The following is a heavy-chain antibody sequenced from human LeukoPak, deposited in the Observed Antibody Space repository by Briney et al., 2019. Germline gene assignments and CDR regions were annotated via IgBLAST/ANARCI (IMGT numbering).Heavy chain of an antibody. CDR1: GFAFSSYA. V-gene: IGHV3-48*01. J-gene: IGHJ4*02. CDR2: ITGDSGTI. Sequence: GGSLRLSCAASGFAFSSYAMNWVRQAPGKGLEWVSFITGDSGTIYYVDSMKGRFTISRDNAKNSLYLQIENLRAEDTAVYYCARDRMGGSFDYWGQGTPVTVSS. D-gene: IGHD2-15*01. CDR3: ARDRMGGSFDY.